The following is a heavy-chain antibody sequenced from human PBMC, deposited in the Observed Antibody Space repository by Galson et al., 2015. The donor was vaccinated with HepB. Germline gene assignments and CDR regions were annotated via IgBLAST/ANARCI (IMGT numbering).Heavy chain of an antibody. Sequence: SVKVSCKASDYRFTRFGISWVRQAPGQGLEWMGRISVYNGKTDYAQKFQGRVTMTADTSTSLTITTYMELSNLISDDTAVYYCAKGGMATIGVQTFDPWGQGILVPVSS. CDR3: AKGGMATIGVQTFDP. D-gene: IGHD5-24*01. CDR1: DYRFTRFG. J-gene: IGHJ5*02. V-gene: IGHV1-18*01. CDR2: ISVYNGKT.